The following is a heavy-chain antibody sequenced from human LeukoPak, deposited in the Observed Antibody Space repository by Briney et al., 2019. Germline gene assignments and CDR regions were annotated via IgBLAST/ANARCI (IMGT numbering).Heavy chain of an antibody. V-gene: IGHV3-49*04. CDR1: GFTFSSYA. CDR2: IRSKAYGGTT. D-gene: IGHD6-13*01. CDR3: TRDALTAAGIFDY. Sequence: SGGSLRLSCAASGFTFSSYAMHWVRQTPGKGLEWVGFIRSKAYGGTTEYAASVKGRFTISRDDSKNIAYLQMNSLKTGDTAVYYCTRDALTAAGIFDYWGQGILVTVSS. J-gene: IGHJ4*02.